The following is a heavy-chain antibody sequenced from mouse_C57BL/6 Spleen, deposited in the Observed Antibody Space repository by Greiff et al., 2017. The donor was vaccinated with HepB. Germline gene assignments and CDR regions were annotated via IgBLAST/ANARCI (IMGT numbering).Heavy chain of an antibody. V-gene: IGHV5-17*01. CDR2: ISSGSSTI. Sequence: EVKLVESGGGLVKPGGSLKLSCAASGFTFSDYGMHWVRQAPEKGLEWVAYISSGSSTIYYADTVKGRFPISRDNAKNTLFLQMDSLRSEDTAMYYCARPEYGHAMDYWGQGTSVTVSA. CDR3: ARPEYGHAMDY. J-gene: IGHJ4*01. D-gene: IGHD1-2*01. CDR1: GFTFSDYG.